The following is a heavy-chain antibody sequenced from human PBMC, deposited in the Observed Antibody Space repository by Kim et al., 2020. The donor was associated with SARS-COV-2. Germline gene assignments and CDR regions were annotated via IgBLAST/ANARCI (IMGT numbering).Heavy chain of an antibody. J-gene: IGHJ5*02. V-gene: IGHV3-53*05. Sequence: AGSVKGRFIISRDNSKNTLYLQMNSLRLEDTAMYYCAREIGSSGFAGYLDPWGQGTLVTVAS. CDR3: AREIGSSGFAGYLDP. D-gene: IGHD5-12*01.